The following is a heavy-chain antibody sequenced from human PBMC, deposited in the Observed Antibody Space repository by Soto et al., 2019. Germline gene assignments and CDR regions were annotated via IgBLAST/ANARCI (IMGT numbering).Heavy chain of an antibody. CDR1: GDSITGYY. Sequence: QVQLLESGPGPVKPSETLPLTCTVSGDSITGYYWTWIRQSPGKGLEWIGYIYYSGDTKYNPSLTSRVTISVDTSKNQFSLKLSSVTAADTAVYYCARGAGSFYYYGLDVWGQGTTVTVSS. D-gene: IGHD1-1*01. CDR2: IYYSGDT. J-gene: IGHJ6*02. V-gene: IGHV4-59*01. CDR3: ARGAGSFYYYGLDV.